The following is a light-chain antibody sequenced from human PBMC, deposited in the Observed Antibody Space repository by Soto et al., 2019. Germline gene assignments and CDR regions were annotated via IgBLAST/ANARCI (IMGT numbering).Light chain of an antibody. J-gene: IGKJ4*01. Sequence: EIVLTQSPGTLSLSPGGKATLSCRASQSVSSDYSAWYQQKPGQTPKVLIYRASSRATGIPVRFSGSGSETDFTLTISRLEPEDFGVYYCQQYGSSPLTFGGGTKVEIK. CDR2: RAS. V-gene: IGKV3-20*01. CDR1: QSVSSDY. CDR3: QQYGSSPLT.